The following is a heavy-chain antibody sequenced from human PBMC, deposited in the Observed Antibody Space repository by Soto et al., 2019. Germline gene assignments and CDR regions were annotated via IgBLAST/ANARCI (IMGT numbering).Heavy chain of an antibody. D-gene: IGHD6-19*01. Sequence: PSETLSLTCTVSGDSISSGSYWGWIRQPPGEGPEWIASIYHGGTTFYNPSLKSRISISVDTSKNQFSLRLTSVTAADTATYYCARVHVMVVAGSNFDYWGRGTLVTVSS. J-gene: IGHJ4*03. CDR3: ARVHVMVVAGSNFDY. V-gene: IGHV4-38-2*02. CDR1: GDSISSGSY. CDR2: IYHGGTT.